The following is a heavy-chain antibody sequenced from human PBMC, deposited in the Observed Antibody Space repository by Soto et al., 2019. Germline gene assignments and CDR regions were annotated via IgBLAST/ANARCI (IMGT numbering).Heavy chain of an antibody. V-gene: IGHV4-4*02. CDR2: IFHSGST. CDR1: GASIRSNNR. J-gene: IGHJ4*02. Sequence: QVQLQESGPGLVKPSGTLSLTCAVSGASIRSNNRWSWVRQPPGKGLEWIGEIFHSGSTNYNPSRKTRLTISVDKSQNQFSLKLSSVTAADTAIYYCARVYSGSYSDSWGRGTLVTVSS. D-gene: IGHD1-26*01. CDR3: ARVYSGSYSDS.